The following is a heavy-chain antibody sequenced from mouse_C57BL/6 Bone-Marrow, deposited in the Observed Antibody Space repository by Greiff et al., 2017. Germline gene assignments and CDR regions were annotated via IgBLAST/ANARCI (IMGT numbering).Heavy chain of an antibody. CDR2: IDPSDSYT. J-gene: IGHJ2*01. CDR1: GYTFTSYW. D-gene: IGHD2-4*01. CDR3: ARDDYGYFDY. Sequence: QVQLQQPGAELVKPGASVKLSCKASGYTFTSYWMQWVKQRPGQGLEWIGEIDPSDSYTNYNQKFKGKATLTVDTSSSTAYMQLRSLKSEDSAVYYCARDDYGYFDYWGQGTTLTVSS. V-gene: IGHV1-50*01.